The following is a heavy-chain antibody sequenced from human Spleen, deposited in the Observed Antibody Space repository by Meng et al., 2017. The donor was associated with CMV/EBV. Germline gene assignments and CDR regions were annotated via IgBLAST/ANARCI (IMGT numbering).Heavy chain of an antibody. J-gene: IGHJ4*02. CDR2: IWYDDGNNK. Sequence: SGFAFSSYGMHWVRRAPGEGVGWVAVIWYDDGNNKDCADSVKGRFNISRDNSESTVYLQMNSLRAEDTAVYYCAKIGDFFPADRLDYWGQGTLVTVSS. D-gene: IGHD3-10*01. CDR1: GFAFSSYG. CDR3: AKIGDFFPADRLDY. V-gene: IGHV3-33*06.